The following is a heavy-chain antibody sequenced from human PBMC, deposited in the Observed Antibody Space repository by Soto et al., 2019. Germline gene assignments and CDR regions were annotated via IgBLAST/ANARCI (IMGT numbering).Heavy chain of an antibody. J-gene: IGHJ6*02. Sequence: SETLSLTCTVPGGSISSYYWSWIRQPPGKGLEWIGYIYYSGSTNYNPSLKSRVTISVDTSKNQFSLKLSSVTAADTAVYYCARELGGYDFNYGMDVWGQGTTVTVSS. CDR2: IYYSGST. D-gene: IGHD5-12*01. CDR1: GGSISSYY. V-gene: IGHV4-59*01. CDR3: ARELGGYDFNYGMDV.